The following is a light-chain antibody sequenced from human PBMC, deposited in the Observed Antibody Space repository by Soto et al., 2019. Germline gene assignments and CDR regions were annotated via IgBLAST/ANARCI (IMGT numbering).Light chain of an antibody. J-gene: IGKJ5*01. V-gene: IGKV1-9*01. Sequence: DIQLTQSPSFLSASVGDRVTVTCRASQDISSYLAWYQQKPGKAPKLLIHTASTLQSGVPSRFSGSGSGAEFTLTISSLQPDDFATYYCHQRHSYPITCGQGTRLDIK. CDR3: HQRHSYPIT. CDR1: QDISSY. CDR2: TAS.